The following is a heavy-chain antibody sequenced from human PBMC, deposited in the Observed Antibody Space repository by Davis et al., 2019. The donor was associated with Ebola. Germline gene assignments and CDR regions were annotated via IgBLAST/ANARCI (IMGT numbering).Heavy chain of an antibody. CDR2: ISYDGSNK. CDR1: RFTFSSYG. CDR3: ARVRGLTTPDY. V-gene: IGHV3-30*03. Sequence: GGSLRLSCAASRFTFSSYGMHWVRQAPGKGLEWVAVISYDGSNKYYADSVKGRFTISRDNSKNTLYLQMNSLRAEDTAVYYCARVRGLTTPDYWGQGTLVTVSS. D-gene: IGHD4-17*01. J-gene: IGHJ4*02.